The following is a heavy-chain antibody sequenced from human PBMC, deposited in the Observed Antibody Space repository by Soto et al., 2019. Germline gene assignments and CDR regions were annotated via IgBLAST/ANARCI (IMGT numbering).Heavy chain of an antibody. CDR2: IYYSGST. Sequence: SGTLSLTRAVPGGFISSGGYSWSWIRQPTGKGLEGIGYIYYSGSTNYSPSLKSRVTISVDTSKNQFSLKLGSVTAADTAVYYCARHIGEYHYDSSGYDYWGQGTLVTVSS. CDR3: ARHIGEYHYDSSGYDY. D-gene: IGHD3-22*01. CDR1: GGFISSGGYS. V-gene: IGHV4-61*08. J-gene: IGHJ4*02.